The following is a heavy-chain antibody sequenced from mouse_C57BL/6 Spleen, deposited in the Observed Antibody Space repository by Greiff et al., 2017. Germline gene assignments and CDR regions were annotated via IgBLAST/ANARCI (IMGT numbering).Heavy chain of an antibody. D-gene: IGHD2-4*01. J-gene: IGHJ1*03. Sequence: EVHLVESEGGLVQPGSSMKLSCTASGFTFSDYYMAWVRQVPEKGLEWVANINYDGSSTYYLDSLKSRFIISRDNAKNILYLQMSSLKSEDTATYYCARGYDYDGYFDVWGTGTTVTVSS. V-gene: IGHV5-16*01. CDR1: GFTFSDYY. CDR3: ARGYDYDGYFDV. CDR2: INYDGSST.